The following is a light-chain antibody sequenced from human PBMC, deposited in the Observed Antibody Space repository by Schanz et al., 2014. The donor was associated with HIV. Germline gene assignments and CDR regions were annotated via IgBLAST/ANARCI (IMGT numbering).Light chain of an antibody. CDR1: SSDLGGSDY. V-gene: IGLV2-14*03. Sequence: QSALTQPASVSGSPGQSITISCSGTSSDLGGSDYVSWYQQHPGRAPKVLIYDVRDRPSGVSNRFSGSKSANTASLTISGLQAEDEADYSCCSYAGSSSPVVFGGGTKLTVL. CDR2: DVR. CDR3: CSYAGSSSPVV. J-gene: IGLJ2*01.